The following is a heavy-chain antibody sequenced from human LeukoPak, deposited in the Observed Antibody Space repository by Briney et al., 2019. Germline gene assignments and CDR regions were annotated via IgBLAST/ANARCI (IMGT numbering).Heavy chain of an antibody. J-gene: IGHJ4*02. CDR3: ATAYSGYYTYYFDY. CDR2: ISTGGSII. D-gene: IGHD3-22*01. V-gene: IGHV3-48*03. CDR1: GFTFSTYE. Sequence: GGSLRLSCAASGFTFSTYEMNWVRQAPGKGLKWVSYISTGGSIIYYADSVKGRFTISRDNAQNSLYLQMNSLRAEDTAVYYCATAYSGYYTYYFDYWGQGTLVTVSS.